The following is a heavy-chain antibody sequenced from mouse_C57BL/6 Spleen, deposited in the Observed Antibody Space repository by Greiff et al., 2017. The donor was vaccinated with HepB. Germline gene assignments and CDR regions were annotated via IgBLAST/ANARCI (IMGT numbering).Heavy chain of an antibody. J-gene: IGHJ3*01. D-gene: IGHD2-2*01. CDR3: ASFYGYRFAY. V-gene: IGHV2-9-1*01. Sequence: VMLVESGPGLVAPSQSLSITCTVSGFSLTSYAISWVRQAPGKGLEWLGVIWTGGGTNYNSALKSRLSISKDNSKSQVFLKMNSLQTDDTARYYCASFYGYRFAYWGQGTLVTVSA. CDR2: IWTGGGT. CDR1: GFSLTSYA.